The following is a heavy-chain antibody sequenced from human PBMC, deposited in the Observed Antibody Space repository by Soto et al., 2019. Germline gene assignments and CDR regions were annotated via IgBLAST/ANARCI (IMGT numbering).Heavy chain of an antibody. V-gene: IGHV4-59*01. D-gene: IGHD3-3*01. J-gene: IGHJ4*02. CDR2: IYYSGST. CDR3: ARGTWSGYYYFDY. CDR1: GGSISSYY. Sequence: PSETLSLTCTVSGGSISSYYWSWTRQPPGKGLEWIGYIYYSGSTNYNPSLKSRVTISVDTSKNQFSLKLSSVTAADTAVYYCARGTWSGYYYFDYWGQGTLVTVSS.